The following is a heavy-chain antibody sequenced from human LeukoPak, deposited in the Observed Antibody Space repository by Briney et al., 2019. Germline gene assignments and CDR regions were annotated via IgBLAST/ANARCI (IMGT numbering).Heavy chain of an antibody. CDR1: GYTFTGYY. Sequence: ASVKDSCKASGYTFTGYYMHWVRQAPGQGLEWIGWINPNSGGTNYAQKFQGRVTMTRDTSISTAYMELSRLRSDDTAVYYCARDRYYYDSSGYYLPSDFDYWGQGTLVTVSS. CDR2: INPNSGGT. V-gene: IGHV1-2*02. J-gene: IGHJ4*02. D-gene: IGHD3-22*01. CDR3: ARDRYYYDSSGYYLPSDFDY.